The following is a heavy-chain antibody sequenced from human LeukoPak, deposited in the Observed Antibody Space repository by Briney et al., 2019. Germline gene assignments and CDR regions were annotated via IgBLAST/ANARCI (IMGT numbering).Heavy chain of an antibody. Sequence: PSETLSLTCTVSGYSISSGYYWGWIRQPPVKGLEWIASMYHSGTTYYNPSLKSRVTISIDTSKNQFSLNLSSVTAADTAVYYCARRYSAYFDFWGQGTLVTVSS. J-gene: IGHJ4*02. CDR1: GYSISSGYY. CDR2: MYHSGTT. V-gene: IGHV4-38-2*02. D-gene: IGHD5-12*01. CDR3: ARRYSAYFDF.